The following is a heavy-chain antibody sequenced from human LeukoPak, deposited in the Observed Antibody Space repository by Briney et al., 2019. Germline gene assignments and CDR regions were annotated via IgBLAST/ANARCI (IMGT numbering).Heavy chain of an antibody. J-gene: IGHJ4*02. Sequence: ASVKVSCKASGYTFTGYYMHWVRQAPGQGLGWMGWINPNSGGTNYAQKFQGRVTMTRDTSISTAYMELSRLRSDDTAVYYCARDKMAAAGKGGRNFDYWGQGTLVTVSS. V-gene: IGHV1-2*02. CDR1: GYTFTGYY. D-gene: IGHD6-13*01. CDR2: INPNSGGT. CDR3: ARDKMAAAGKGGRNFDY.